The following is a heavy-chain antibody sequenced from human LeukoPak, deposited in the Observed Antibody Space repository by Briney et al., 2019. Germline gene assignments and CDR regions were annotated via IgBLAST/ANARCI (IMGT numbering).Heavy chain of an antibody. V-gene: IGHV4-59*01. CDR2: IYSTGIT. D-gene: IGHD3-22*01. CDR3: ARFIGSSGYYDY. J-gene: IGHJ4*01. CDR1: GGSISGYY. Sequence: SETLSLTCTVSGGSISGYYWSWIRQPPGKGLGLIGYIYSTGITDYNPSLTSRVTISVDTSKNQFSLKLSSVTAGDTAVYYCARFIGSSGYYDYWGHGTLVTVPS.